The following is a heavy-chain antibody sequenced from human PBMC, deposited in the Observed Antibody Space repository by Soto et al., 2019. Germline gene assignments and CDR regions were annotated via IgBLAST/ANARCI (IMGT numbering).Heavy chain of an antibody. Sequence: QVQLVQSGAEVRKPGASVKVSCKASGYTLTSYGISWVRQAPGQGLEWMGWISGNNDNTKYAQKVQGRVTMTTDTSTSTAYMELRTLRSDETAVYYCARGGPGGYSYGYEDYWGQGTLVTVSS. J-gene: IGHJ4*02. D-gene: IGHD5-18*01. V-gene: IGHV1-18*04. CDR1: GYTLTSYG. CDR3: ARGGPGGYSYGYEDY. CDR2: ISGNNDNT.